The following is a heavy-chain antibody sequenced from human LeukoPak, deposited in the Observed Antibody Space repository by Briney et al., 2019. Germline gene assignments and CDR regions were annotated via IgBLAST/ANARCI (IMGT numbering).Heavy chain of an antibody. CDR2: IIPIFGTA. CDR1: GGTFSSYA. D-gene: IGHD1-26*01. CDR3: AGIVGASHWFDP. V-gene: IGHV1-69*06. Sequence: GASVKVSCKASGGTFSSYAISWVRQAPGQGLEWMGGIIPIFGTANYAQKFQGRVTITADKSTSTAYMELRSLRSDDTAVYYCAGIVGASHWFDPWGQGTLVTVSS. J-gene: IGHJ5*02.